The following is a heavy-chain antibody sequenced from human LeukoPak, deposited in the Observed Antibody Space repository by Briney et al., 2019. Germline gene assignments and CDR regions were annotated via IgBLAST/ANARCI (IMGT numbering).Heavy chain of an antibody. CDR3: ARSGYYYDSGLGY. V-gene: IGHV3-21*01. CDR2: ISSSSSYI. J-gene: IGHJ4*02. Sequence: GESLKISCEASGFTFSSYSMNWVRQAPGKGLEWVSSISSSSSYIYYADSVKGRFTISRDNAKNSLYLQMNSLRAEDTAVYYCARSGYYYDSGLGYWGQGTLVTVSS. CDR1: GFTFSSYS. D-gene: IGHD3-22*01.